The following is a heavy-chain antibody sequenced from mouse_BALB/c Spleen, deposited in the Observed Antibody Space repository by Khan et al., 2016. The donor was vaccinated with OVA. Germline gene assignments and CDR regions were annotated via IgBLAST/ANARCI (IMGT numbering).Heavy chain of an antibody. Sequence: EVQLQESGPGLVKPSQSLSLTCTVTGYSITSNYAWNWIRQFPGNKLEWMGYISYSGSTSYNPSLKSRISITRDTSKNQLFLQLSSVTTEDTATYYCARGNYYGYAMDYWGQGTSVTVSS. V-gene: IGHV3-2*02. CDR2: ISYSGST. CDR1: GYSITSNYA. CDR3: ARGNYYGYAMDY. J-gene: IGHJ4*01. D-gene: IGHD1-1*01.